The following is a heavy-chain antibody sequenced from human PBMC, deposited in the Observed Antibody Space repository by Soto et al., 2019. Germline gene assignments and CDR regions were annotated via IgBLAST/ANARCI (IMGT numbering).Heavy chain of an antibody. D-gene: IGHD3-22*01. J-gene: IGHJ6*02. V-gene: IGHV4-34*01. CDR2: INHSGST. CDR3: AIGGYYDSSGYYHTYYYGMDV. CDR1: GGSFSGYY. Sequence: SETLSLTCAVYGGSFSGYYWSWIRQPPGKGLEWIGEINHSGSTNYNPSIKSRVTISVDTSKNQFSLKLSSVTAADTAVYYCAIGGYYDSSGYYHTYYYGMDVWGQGTTVTVSS.